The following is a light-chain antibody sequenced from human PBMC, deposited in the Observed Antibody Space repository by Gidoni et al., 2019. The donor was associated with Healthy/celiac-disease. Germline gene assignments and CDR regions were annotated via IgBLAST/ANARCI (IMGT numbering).Light chain of an antibody. CDR2: EVS. J-gene: IGLJ1*01. V-gene: IGLV2-8*01. CDR3: SSYAGSNTYV. CDR1: SSDVGGYNY. Sequence: HSALTHPPSASGSPGQSVTISCTGTSSDVGGYNYVSWYQQHPGKAPKLMIYEVSKRPSGVPDRFSGSKSGNTASLTVSGLQAEDEADYYCSSYAGSNTYVFGTGTKVTVL.